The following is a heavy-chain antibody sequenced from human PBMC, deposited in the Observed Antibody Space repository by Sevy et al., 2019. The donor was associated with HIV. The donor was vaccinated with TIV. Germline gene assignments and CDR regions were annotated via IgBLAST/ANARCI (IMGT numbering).Heavy chain of an antibody. CDR1: GGSISSGGYS. CDR3: ARGGYDSSGYYGYYFDY. Sequence: SETLSLTCAVSGGSISSGGYSWSWIRQPPGKGLEWIGYIYHSGSTYYNPSLKSRVTISVDRSKNQFSLKLSFVTAADTAVYYCARGGYDSSGYYGYYFDYWGQGTLVTVSS. CDR2: IYHSGST. J-gene: IGHJ4*02. D-gene: IGHD3-22*01. V-gene: IGHV4-30-2*01.